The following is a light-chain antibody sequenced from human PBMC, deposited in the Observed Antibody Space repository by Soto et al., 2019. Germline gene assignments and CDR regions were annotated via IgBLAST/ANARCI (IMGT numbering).Light chain of an antibody. J-gene: IGKJ1*01. CDR1: QSISSW. CDR2: KAS. V-gene: IGKV1-5*03. Sequence: DIQMTQSPSTLSASVGDRVTINCRASQSISSWLAWYQQKPGKAPKLLIYKASSLESGVPSRFSGSGSGTEFTLTISSLQPDDFATYYCQQYNSYSPWTFGQGTKV. CDR3: QQYNSYSPWT.